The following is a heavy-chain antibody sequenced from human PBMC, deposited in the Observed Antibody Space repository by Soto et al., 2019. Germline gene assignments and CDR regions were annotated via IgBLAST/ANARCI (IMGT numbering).Heavy chain of an antibody. V-gene: IGHV1-3*01. D-gene: IGHD2-8*01. CDR1: GYSFTSYA. J-gene: IGHJ6*02. CDR3: AKNGQPPYYYYGLDV. CDR2: INAGNGNT. Sequence: ASVKVSCKASGYSFTSYAIHWVRQAPGQRLEWMGWINAGNGNTKIAQKFQGRVSITRDTSTTTAYMELRSLTSDDTAVYYCAKNGQPPYYYYGLDVWGQGTKVTVSS.